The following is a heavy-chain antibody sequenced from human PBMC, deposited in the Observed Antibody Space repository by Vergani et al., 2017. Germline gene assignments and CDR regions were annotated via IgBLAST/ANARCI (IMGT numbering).Heavy chain of an antibody. D-gene: IGHD3-3*01. J-gene: IGHJ4*02. CDR2: INHSGST. CDR1: GGSFSGYY. V-gene: IGHV4-34*01. Sequence: QVQLQQWGAGLLKPSETLSLTCAVYGGSFSGYYWSWIRQPPGKGLEWIGEINHSGSTNYNPSLKSRVTISVDTSKNQFSLKLSSVTAAHTAVYYCARLYDFWSGYYLYWDQGTLVIVSS. CDR3: ARLYDFWSGYYLY.